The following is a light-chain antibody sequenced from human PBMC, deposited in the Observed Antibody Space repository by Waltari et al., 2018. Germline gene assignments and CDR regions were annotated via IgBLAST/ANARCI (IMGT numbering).Light chain of an antibody. V-gene: IGLV6-57*03. CDR3: QSYDGSNRAV. Sequence: NFMLTQPHSVSESPGKTVIISCTRSSGSIASKYLQWHQQRPGIAPPTVISEDNRRPSGVPDRFSGSIDGSSNSASLTISGLKTEDEADYYCQSYDGSNRAVFGGGTKLTVL. CDR1: SGSIASKY. CDR2: EDN. J-gene: IGLJ2*01.